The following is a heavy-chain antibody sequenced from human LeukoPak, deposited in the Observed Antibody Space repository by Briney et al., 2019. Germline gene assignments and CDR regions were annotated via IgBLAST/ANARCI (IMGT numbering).Heavy chain of an antibody. Sequence: GGSLRLSCAASGFTFSSYAMHWVRQAPGKGLEWVAVISYDGSNKYYADSVKGRFTISRDNSKNTLYLQMNSLRAEDTAVYYCARANSGSPDYWGQGPLVTVPS. D-gene: IGHD1-26*01. J-gene: IGHJ4*02. CDR3: ARANSGSPDY. CDR2: ISYDGSNK. V-gene: IGHV3-30-3*01. CDR1: GFTFSSYA.